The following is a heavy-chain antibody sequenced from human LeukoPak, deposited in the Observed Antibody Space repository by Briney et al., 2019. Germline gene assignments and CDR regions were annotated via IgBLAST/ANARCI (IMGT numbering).Heavy chain of an antibody. D-gene: IGHD3-9*01. Sequence: PGGSLRLSCAASGFTFSSYGMHWVRQAPGKGLEWVAFIRYDGSNKYYADSVKGRFTISRDNSKNTLYLQMNSLRAEDTAVYYCANSLRYFDWLFDYWGQGTLVTVSS. CDR1: GFTFSSYG. J-gene: IGHJ4*02. CDR2: IRYDGSNK. V-gene: IGHV3-30*02. CDR3: ANSLRYFDWLFDY.